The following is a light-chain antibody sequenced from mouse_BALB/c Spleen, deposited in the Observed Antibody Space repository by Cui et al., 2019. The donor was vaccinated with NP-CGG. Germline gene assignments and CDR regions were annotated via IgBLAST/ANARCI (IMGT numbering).Light chain of an antibody. J-gene: IGLJ1*01. CDR2: GTN. V-gene: IGLV1*01. CDR3: ALWYSNHWV. Sequence: QAVVPPESSLTTSTGETVTLTCRPSTGAVTTSNYANWVQEKPDHLFTGLIGGTNNRAPGVPARFSGSLIGDKAALTITGAQTYDEAIYFCALWYSNHWVFGGGTKLTVL. CDR1: TGAVTTSNY.